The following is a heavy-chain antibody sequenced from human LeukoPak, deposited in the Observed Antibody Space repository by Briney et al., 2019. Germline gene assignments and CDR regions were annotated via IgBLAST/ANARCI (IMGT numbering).Heavy chain of an antibody. V-gene: IGHV3-48*03. J-gene: IGHJ4*02. Sequence: PGGSLRLSCAASGFTFNNYEMNWVRQAPGKGLEWVSYISIGGNTIYYADSVKGRFTISRDNAKNSLSLQMNSLRAEDTAVYFCARGGPLIDCWGQGTRVTVSS. CDR3: ARGGPLIDC. CDR1: GFTFNNYE. CDR2: ISIGGNTI.